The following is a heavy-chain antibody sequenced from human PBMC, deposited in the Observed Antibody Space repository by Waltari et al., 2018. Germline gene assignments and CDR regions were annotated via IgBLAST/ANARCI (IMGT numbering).Heavy chain of an antibody. CDR2: IYYSGVT. D-gene: IGHD2-2*01. CDR3: ARVKLGYCSSTSCAGPFDY. V-gene: IGHV4-39*07. Sequence: QLQLQESGPGLVKPSETLSLTCTVSGGSISSSSYYWGWIRQPPGKGLEWIGSIYYSGVTYYNPSLKSRVTISVDTSKNQFSLKLSSVTAADTAVYYCARVKLGYCSSTSCAGPFDYWGQGTLVTVSS. J-gene: IGHJ4*02. CDR1: GGSISSSSYY.